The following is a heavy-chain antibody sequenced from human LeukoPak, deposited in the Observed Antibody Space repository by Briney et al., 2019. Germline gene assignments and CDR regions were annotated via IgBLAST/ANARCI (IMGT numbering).Heavy chain of an antibody. J-gene: IGHJ5*02. D-gene: IGHD3-9*01. CDR2: IYYSGSI. Sequence: SETLSLTCTVSGGSISSSSYYWGWIRQPPGKGLEWIGSIYYSGSIYYNPSLKSRVTISVDTSKSQFSLKLSSVTAADTAVYYCARVMYFDWLLHRHNWFDPWGQGTLVTVSS. V-gene: IGHV4-39*07. CDR3: ARVMYFDWLLHRHNWFDP. CDR1: GGSISSSSYY.